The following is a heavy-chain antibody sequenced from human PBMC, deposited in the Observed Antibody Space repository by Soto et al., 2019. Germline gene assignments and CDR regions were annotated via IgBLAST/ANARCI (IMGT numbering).Heavy chain of an antibody. CDR3: ARLPAARSSSIYYYYGMDV. Sequence: QVQLVQSGAEVKKPGSSVKVSCKASGGTFSSYAISWVRQAPGQGLEWMGGIIPIFGTANYAQKFQGRVTITADESTSTAYMELSSLRSEDTAVYYCARLPAARSSSIYYYYGMDVWGQGTTVTVSS. CDR1: GGTFSSYA. D-gene: IGHD6-6*01. V-gene: IGHV1-69*01. CDR2: IIPIFGTA. J-gene: IGHJ6*02.